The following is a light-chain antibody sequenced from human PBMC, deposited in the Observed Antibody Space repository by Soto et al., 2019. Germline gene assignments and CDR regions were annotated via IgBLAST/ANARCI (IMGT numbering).Light chain of an antibody. CDR1: SSDVGDYNY. V-gene: IGLV2-11*01. CDR2: DVS. Sequence: QSVLTQPRSVSGSPGHSVTISCTGTSSDVGDYNYVSWYQQYPGKAPKLVIYDVSKRPSGVPDRFSGSTSGNTASLTISGLQAEDEADYYCCSFAGRYTFWVFVVGTQLPVL. J-gene: IGLJ3*02. CDR3: CSFAGRYTFWV.